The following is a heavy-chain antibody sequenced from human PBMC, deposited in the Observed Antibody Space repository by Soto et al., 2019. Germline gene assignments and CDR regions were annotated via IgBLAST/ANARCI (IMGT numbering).Heavy chain of an antibody. CDR2: IKQDGSEK. J-gene: IGHJ4*02. CDR3: ARGTCSGGSCLDY. Sequence: ESGGGLVQPGGSLRLSCAASGFTFSSYWMSWVRQAPGKGLEWVANIKQDGSEKYYVDSVKGRFTISRDNAKNSLYLQMNSLRAEDTAVYYCARGTCSGGSCLDYWGQGTLVTVSS. CDR1: GFTFSSYW. V-gene: IGHV3-7*03. D-gene: IGHD2-15*01.